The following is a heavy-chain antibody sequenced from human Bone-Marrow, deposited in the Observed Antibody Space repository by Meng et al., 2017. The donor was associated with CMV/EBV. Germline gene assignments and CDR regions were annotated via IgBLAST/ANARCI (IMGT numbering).Heavy chain of an antibody. CDR3: ARDGRRSIAADYYGMDV. D-gene: IGHD6-25*01. CDR2: IYYSGST. CDR1: GGSISSYY. Sequence: GSLRLSCTVSGGSISSYYWSWIRQPPGKGLEWIGYIYYSGSTNYNPSLKSRVTISVDTSKNPFSLKLSSVTAADTAVYYCARDGRRSIAADYYGMDVWGQGTTVTVSS. V-gene: IGHV4-59*01. J-gene: IGHJ6*02.